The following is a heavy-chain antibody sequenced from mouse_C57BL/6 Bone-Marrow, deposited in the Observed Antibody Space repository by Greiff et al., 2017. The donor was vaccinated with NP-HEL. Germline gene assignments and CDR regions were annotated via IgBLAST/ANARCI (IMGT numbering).Heavy chain of an antibody. J-gene: IGHJ3*01. Sequence: EVQLQQSGPELVKPGASVKISCKASGYTFTDYYMNWVKQSHGKSLEWIGDINPNNGGTSHNQKFKGKATLTVDKSSSTAYMELRSLTSEDSAVYYCAREAYWGQGTLVTVSA. CDR3: AREAY. V-gene: IGHV1-26*01. CDR1: GYTFTDYY. CDR2: INPNNGGT.